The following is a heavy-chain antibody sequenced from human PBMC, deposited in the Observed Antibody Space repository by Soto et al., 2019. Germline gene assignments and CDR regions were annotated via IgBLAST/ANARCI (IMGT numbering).Heavy chain of an antibody. CDR2: IYYSGST. Sequence: QVQLQESGPGLVKPSETLSLTCTVSGGSISSYYWSWIRQPPGKGLEWIGYIYYSGSTNYNPSLKSRVTISVDTSKNQFSLKLSSVTAADTVVYYCARRRGYAFDIWGQGTMVTVSS. V-gene: IGHV4-59*08. D-gene: IGHD3-10*01. CDR3: ARRRGYAFDI. CDR1: GGSISSYY. J-gene: IGHJ3*02.